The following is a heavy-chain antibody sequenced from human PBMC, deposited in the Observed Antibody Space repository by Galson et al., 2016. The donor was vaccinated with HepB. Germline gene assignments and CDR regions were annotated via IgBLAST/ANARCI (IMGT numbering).Heavy chain of an antibody. Sequence: PALVKPTQTLTLTCSFSGFSLPTRAVGVGWIRQPPGKALEWLALVYWDDDKRYSPSLRTRLAISKDTCKNQVVLKMTNMDPLDTATYYCARAVSYCSGTTCFPSYHCYYWGQGTLDTVSS. V-gene: IGHV2-5*02. CDR1: GFSLPTRAVG. D-gene: IGHD2-2*01. CDR2: VYWDDDK. J-gene: IGHJ4*02. CDR3: ARAVSYCSGTTCFPSYHCYY.